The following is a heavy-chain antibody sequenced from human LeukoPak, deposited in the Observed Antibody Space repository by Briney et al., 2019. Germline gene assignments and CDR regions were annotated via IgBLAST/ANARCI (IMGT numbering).Heavy chain of an antibody. CDR3: ARGFPYDSRWTFDS. CDR2: TRNKANSYTT. CDR1: EFTFSDHY. D-gene: IGHD6-13*01. V-gene: IGHV3-72*01. Sequence: GGSLRLSCAASEFTFSDHYMDWVRQGPGRGLEWVARTRNKANSYTTEYAASVKGRFTILRDDSKNSLYLQMNSLETDDTAVYYCARGFPYDSRWTFDSWGQGTLVTVSS. J-gene: IGHJ4*02.